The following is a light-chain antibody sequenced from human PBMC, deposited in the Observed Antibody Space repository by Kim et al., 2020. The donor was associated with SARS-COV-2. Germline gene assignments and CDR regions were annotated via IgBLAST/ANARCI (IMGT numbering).Light chain of an antibody. CDR3: ISHTITTALV. CDR1: SNDIGAYVY. Sequence: QSITNSCPGTSNDIGAYVYVSWYQQHPGKAPKLIIYEVNKRPSGVSWLFSGSKSDSTASLTISGLQAEDVADYFCISHTITTALVFGGGTKLTVL. V-gene: IGLV2-14*03. J-gene: IGLJ3*02. CDR2: EVN.